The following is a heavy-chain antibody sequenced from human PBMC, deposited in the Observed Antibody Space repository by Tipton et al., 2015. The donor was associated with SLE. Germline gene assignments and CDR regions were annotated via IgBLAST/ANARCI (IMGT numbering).Heavy chain of an antibody. V-gene: IGHV3-20*04. CDR1: GFTFDEYG. CDR3: AKGGAGTTYDYYYGMDV. J-gene: IGHJ6*02. Sequence: SLRLSCAASGFTFDEYGMSWVRQAPGKGLEWVSGINWNGGSTGYADSVKGRFTISRDNAKNSLYLQMNSLRAEDTALYYCAKGGAGTTYDYYYGMDVWGQGP. D-gene: IGHD1-1*01. CDR2: INWNGGST.